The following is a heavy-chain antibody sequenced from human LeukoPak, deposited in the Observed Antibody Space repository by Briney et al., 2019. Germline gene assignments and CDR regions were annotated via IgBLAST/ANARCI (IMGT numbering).Heavy chain of an antibody. D-gene: IGHD5-18*01. CDR2: INHSGST. CDR1: GGSFSGYY. CDR3: ARVKRGYSYGYTDPLFDY. V-gene: IGHV4-34*01. Sequence: KASETLSLTCAVYGGSFSGYYWSWIRQPPGKGLEWIGEINHSGSTNYNPSLKSRVTISVDTSKNQFSLKLGSVTAADTAVYYCARVKRGYSYGYTDPLFDYWGQGTLVTVSS. J-gene: IGHJ4*02.